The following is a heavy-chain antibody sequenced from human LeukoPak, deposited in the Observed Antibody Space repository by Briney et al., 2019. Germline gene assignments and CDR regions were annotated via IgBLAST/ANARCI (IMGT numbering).Heavy chain of an antibody. V-gene: IGHV4-39*01. CDR3: ARHVSSDLRIVVVTSDWYFDR. CDR1: GGSISSSRFY. D-gene: IGHD2-21*02. J-gene: IGHJ2*01. Sequence: SEPLSLTCIVSGGSISSSRFYWGWIRQPPGKGLEWIGTIYYSGSTYYNPSLKSRVTISADTSKNQFSLNPTSVTAADTGVYYCARHVSSDLRIVVVTSDWYFDRWGRGTLVTVSS. CDR2: IYYSGST.